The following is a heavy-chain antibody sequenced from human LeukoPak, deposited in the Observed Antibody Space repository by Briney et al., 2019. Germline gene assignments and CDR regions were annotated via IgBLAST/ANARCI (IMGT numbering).Heavy chain of an antibody. D-gene: IGHD3-22*01. CDR1: GGSLSGYY. CDR2: INHSGST. Sequence: SETLSLTCAVYGGSLSGYYWSWIRQPPGKGLEWIGEINHSGSTNYNPSLKSRVTISVDTSKNQFSLKLSSVTAADTAVYYCRYYDSSGYPNFYWYFDLWGRGTLVTVSS. CDR3: RYYDSSGYPNFYWYFDL. V-gene: IGHV4-34*01. J-gene: IGHJ2*01.